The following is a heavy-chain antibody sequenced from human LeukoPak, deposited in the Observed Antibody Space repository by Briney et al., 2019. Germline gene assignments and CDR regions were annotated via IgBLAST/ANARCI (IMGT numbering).Heavy chain of an antibody. V-gene: IGHV1-18*01. CDR1: GYTFTNYG. J-gene: IGHJ4*02. Sequence: ASVKVSCKASGYTFTNYGISWVRQAPGQGLEWMGRISAYNGNTNYAQKLQGRVTMTTDTSTTTAYMELRSLRSDDTAVYYCARDAPDFWSGPNFDYWGQGTLVTVSS. CDR3: ARDAPDFWSGPNFDY. D-gene: IGHD3-3*01. CDR2: ISAYNGNT.